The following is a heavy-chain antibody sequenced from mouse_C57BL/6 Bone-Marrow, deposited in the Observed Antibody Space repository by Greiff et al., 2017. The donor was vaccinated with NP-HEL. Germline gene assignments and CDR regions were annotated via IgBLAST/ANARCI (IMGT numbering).Heavy chain of an antibody. Sequence: EVMLVESGGGLVQPGGSLSLSCAASGFTFTDYYMSWVRQPPGKALEWLGFIRNKANGYTTEYSASVKGRFTISRDNSQSILYLQMNALGAEDSATYYCAMVTTRTWFAYWGQGTLVTVSA. CDR1: GFTFTDYY. CDR2: IRNKANGYTT. CDR3: AMVTTRTWFAY. J-gene: IGHJ3*01. V-gene: IGHV7-3*01. D-gene: IGHD2-2*01.